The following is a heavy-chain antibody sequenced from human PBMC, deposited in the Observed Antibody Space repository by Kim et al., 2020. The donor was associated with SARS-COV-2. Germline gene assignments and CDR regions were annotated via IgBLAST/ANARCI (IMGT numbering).Heavy chain of an antibody. CDR3: ARVMGTTVVTPDAFDI. D-gene: IGHD4-17*01. J-gene: IGHJ3*02. V-gene: IGHV1-69*04. Sequence: QGRITITADKSTSTAYLELSSLGSEDTAVYYCARVMGTTVVTPDAFDIWGQGTMVTVSS.